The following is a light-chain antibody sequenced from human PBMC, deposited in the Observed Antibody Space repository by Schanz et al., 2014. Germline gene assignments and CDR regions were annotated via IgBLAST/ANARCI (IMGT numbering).Light chain of an antibody. CDR2: DVS. CDR3: SSYAGSNNWRV. V-gene: IGLV2-11*01. CDR1: SGDVGEYNY. J-gene: IGLJ2*01. Sequence: QSALTQPRSMSGSPGQSVTISCTGTSGDVGEYNYVSWFQQYPGKAPKLMIYDVSTRPLGVPDRFSGSKSGITASLTVSGLQAEDEADYYCSSYAGSNNWRVFGGGTKLTVL.